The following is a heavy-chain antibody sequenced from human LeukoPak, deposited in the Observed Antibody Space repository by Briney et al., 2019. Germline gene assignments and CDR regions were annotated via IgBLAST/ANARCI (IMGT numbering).Heavy chain of an antibody. CDR1: GFTFSSDG. CDR3: ARVGGIVVVPAAMRLGGWFDP. V-gene: IGHV3-21*05. Sequence: GGSLRLSCAASGFTFSSDGMTWVRQAPGKGLEWVSYISSSSSYTNYADSVRGRFTISRDNAKNSLYLQMNSLRAEDTAVYYCARVGGIVVVPAAMRLGGWFDPWGQGTLVTVSS. CDR2: ISSSSSYT. J-gene: IGHJ5*02. D-gene: IGHD2-2*01.